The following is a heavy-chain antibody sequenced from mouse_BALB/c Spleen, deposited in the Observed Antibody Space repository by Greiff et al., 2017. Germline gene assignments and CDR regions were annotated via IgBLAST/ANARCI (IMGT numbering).Heavy chain of an antibody. Sequence: VQLKESGPGLVKPSQSLSLTCSVTGYSITSGYYWNWIRQFPGNKLEWMGYISYDGSNNYNPSLKNRISITRDTSKNQFFLKLNSVTTEDTATYYCARRDLSYWYFDVWGAGTTVTVSS. D-gene: IGHD3-3*01. CDR2: ISYDGSN. V-gene: IGHV3-6*02. CDR1: GYSITSGYY. CDR3: ARRDLSYWYFDV. J-gene: IGHJ1*01.